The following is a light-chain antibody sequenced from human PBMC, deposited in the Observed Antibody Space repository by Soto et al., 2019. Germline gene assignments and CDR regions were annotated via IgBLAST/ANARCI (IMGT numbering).Light chain of an antibody. CDR3: SSYAGNNIML. Sequence: QSVLTQPPSASGSPGQSVTISCTGTSNDVGYYKYVSWYQHHPGKAPKLIIFEVTERPSGVPARFSGSKSGNTASLTVSGLQAEDEADYYCSSYAGNNIMLFGGGTKVTVL. J-gene: IGLJ2*01. V-gene: IGLV2-8*01. CDR2: EVT. CDR1: SNDVGYYKY.